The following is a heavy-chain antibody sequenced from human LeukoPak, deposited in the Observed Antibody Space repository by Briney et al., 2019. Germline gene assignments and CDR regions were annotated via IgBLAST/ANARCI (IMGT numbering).Heavy chain of an antibody. J-gene: IGHJ4*02. Sequence: GGSLRLSCVASGFTFSSYGMHWVRQAPGKGLEWVSFIRYDGSNEYYADSVRGRFTISRDNSKNTLYLQMNSLRAEDTAVYYCARDLLGWELHYFDYWGQGTLVTVSS. CDR1: GFTFSSYG. CDR3: ARDLLGWELHYFDY. CDR2: IRYDGSNE. D-gene: IGHD1-26*01. V-gene: IGHV3-30*02.